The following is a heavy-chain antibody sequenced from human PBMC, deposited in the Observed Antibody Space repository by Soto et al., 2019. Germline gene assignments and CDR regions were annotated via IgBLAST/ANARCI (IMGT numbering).Heavy chain of an antibody. CDR3: ARQCRGVTCHWFVP. V-gene: IGHV4-4*02. CDR2: IYHGGST. Sequence: PSAAFRVTWTVAGGSIRPSRWLSWVRQSPGKGLEWIGDIYHGGSTNYNPSLKSRVTISVDTSKNQFSLTLTSVTAADTAVYYCARQCRGVTCHWFVPWGQG. CDR1: GGSIRPSRW. J-gene: IGHJ5*02. D-gene: IGHD2-15*01.